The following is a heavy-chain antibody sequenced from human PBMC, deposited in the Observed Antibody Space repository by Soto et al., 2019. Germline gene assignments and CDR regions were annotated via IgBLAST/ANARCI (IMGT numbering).Heavy chain of an antibody. Sequence: PSETLSLTCTVSGGSISNYYWSWIRQPPGKGLEWIGYIYSSGSTNYNPSLKSRVTISADTSKNQVSLKLTPVTAADTAVYYCARDHPHSYGIYYFDYWGQGTLVTVSS. CDR1: GGSISNYY. J-gene: IGHJ4*02. CDR2: IYSSGST. V-gene: IGHV4-59*01. CDR3: ARDHPHSYGIYYFDY. D-gene: IGHD5-18*01.